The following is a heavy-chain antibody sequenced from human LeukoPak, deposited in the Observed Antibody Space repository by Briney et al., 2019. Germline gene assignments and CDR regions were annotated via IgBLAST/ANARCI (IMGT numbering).Heavy chain of an antibody. Sequence: PSETLYLTCTVSGGSISSSSYYWGWIRQPPGKGLEWIGSIYYTGSTYYNPSLKSRVTISVDTSKNQFSLKLGSVTAADTAVYYCASLHSSWFDYWGQGTLVTVSS. CDR2: IYYTGST. CDR1: GGSISSSSYY. D-gene: IGHD6-13*01. J-gene: IGHJ4*02. V-gene: IGHV4-39*01. CDR3: ASLHSSWFDY.